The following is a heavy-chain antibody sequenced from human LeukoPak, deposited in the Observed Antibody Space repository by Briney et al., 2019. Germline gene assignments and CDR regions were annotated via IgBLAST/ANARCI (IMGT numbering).Heavy chain of an antibody. CDR1: GFTFGGYW. CDR2: INSDGGRT. V-gene: IGHV3-74*01. Sequence: GGSLRLSCAASGFTFGGYWMHWVRQAPGKGLVWVSRINSDGGRTIYADSVKGRFTISRDDSKNTLYLQMNSLRAEDTAVYYCAKDSGRYCSGGSCLDVDYWGQGTLVTVSS. D-gene: IGHD2-15*01. J-gene: IGHJ4*02. CDR3: AKDSGRYCSGGSCLDVDY.